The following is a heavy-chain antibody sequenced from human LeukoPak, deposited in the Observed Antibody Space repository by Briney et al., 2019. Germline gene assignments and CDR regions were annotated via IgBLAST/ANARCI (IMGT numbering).Heavy chain of an antibody. CDR3: ARVHYDSSGYYIKLSDAFDI. CDR1: GGSISSYY. Sequence: SETLSLTCTVSGGSISSYYWSWIRQPAGKGLEWIGRIYTSGSTNYNPSLKSRVTMSVDTSKNQFSLKLSSVTAADTAVYYCARVHYDSSGYYIKLSDAFDIWGQGTMVTVSS. CDR2: IYTSGST. J-gene: IGHJ3*02. V-gene: IGHV4-4*07. D-gene: IGHD3-22*01.